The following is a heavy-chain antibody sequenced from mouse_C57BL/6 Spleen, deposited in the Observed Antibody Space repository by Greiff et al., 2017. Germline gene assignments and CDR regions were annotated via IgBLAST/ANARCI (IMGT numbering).Heavy chain of an antibody. D-gene: IGHD2-3*01. CDR2: IAPEDGET. Sequence: VQLQQSGAELVKPGASVKLSCTASGFNIKDYYMPWVQQRTEQGLELIGRIAPEDGETTDAPPFQGKATITADTSSNTAYLQLSSLTSEDTAVYYCARRTRDGYYVDYWGQGTTLTVSA. CDR3: ARRTRDGYYVDY. CDR1: GFNIKDYY. J-gene: IGHJ2*01. V-gene: IGHV14-2*01.